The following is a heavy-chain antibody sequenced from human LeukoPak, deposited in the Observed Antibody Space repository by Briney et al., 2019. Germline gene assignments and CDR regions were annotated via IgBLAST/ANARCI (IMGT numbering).Heavy chain of an antibody. V-gene: IGHV4-39*01. CDR3: ARRGITYSTSFFDS. CDR2: IYYTGST. CDR1: GGSISGGKDF. J-gene: IGHJ4*02. Sequence: SETLSLTCAVSGGSISGGKDFWGWIRQSPGKGLEWIGSIYYTGSTYYNPSLKSRVTISVDTSKSEFSLMVHSVTAADTAMYYCARRGITYSTSFFDSWGQGTLVAVAS. D-gene: IGHD6-13*01.